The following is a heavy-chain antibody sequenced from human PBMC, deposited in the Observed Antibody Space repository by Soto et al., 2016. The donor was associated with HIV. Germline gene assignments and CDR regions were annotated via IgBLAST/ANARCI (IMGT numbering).Heavy chain of an antibody. D-gene: IGHD4-4*01. CDR3: ARLDYSTHGYYYYYMDV. Sequence: QVQLQESGPGLVKPSETLSLTCTVSGASIGSYYWSWIRQTPGKELEWIAYVYHNARTIYNPSLQGRVTMSLDPSKNHFSLKVNSMTAADTAVYYCARLDYSTHGYYYYYMDVWGKGTTVTVSS. CDR1: GASIGSYY. CDR2: VYHNART. V-gene: IGHV4-59*01. J-gene: IGHJ6*03.